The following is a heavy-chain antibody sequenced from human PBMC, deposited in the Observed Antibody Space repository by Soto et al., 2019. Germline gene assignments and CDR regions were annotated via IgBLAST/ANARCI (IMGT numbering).Heavy chain of an antibody. CDR2: MNPNSGNT. Sequence: ASVKVSCKASGYTFTSYDINWVRQATGQGLEWMGWMNPNSGNTGYSQKFQGRVTITRDTSASTAYMELSSLRSEDTAVYYCARDVGATGDWGQGTLVTVSS. CDR1: GYTFTSYD. J-gene: IGHJ4*02. CDR3: ARDVGATGD. D-gene: IGHD1-26*01. V-gene: IGHV1-8*01.